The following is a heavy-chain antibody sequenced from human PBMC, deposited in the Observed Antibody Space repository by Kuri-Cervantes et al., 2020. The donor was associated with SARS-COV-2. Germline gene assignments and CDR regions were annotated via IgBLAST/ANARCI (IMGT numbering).Heavy chain of an antibody. D-gene: IGHD6-19*01. CDR3: ARVGSGPGGVDH. CDR2: IYGDGST. V-gene: IGHV3-NL1*01. J-gene: IGHJ4*02. CDR1: GFTFSSYG. Sequence: GGSLRLSCAASGFTFSSYGMHWVRQAPGKGLQWVSIIYGDGSTFYADSVKGRFTISRDNSKNTLFLQMNGLRIEDTALYYCARVGSGPGGVDHWGQGTLVTVSS.